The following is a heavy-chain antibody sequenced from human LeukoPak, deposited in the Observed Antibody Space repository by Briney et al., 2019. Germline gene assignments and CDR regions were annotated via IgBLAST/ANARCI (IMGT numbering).Heavy chain of an antibody. V-gene: IGHV4-59*01. Sequence: SETLSLTCTVSGGSISNYYWSWIRQPPGKGLEWIGDIYYSGSTNYNPSLKSRVTISLDTSKNQFSLELNSVTAADTAVYYCAKEISNWYNYFDYWGQGTLVTVSS. D-gene: IGHD6-13*01. CDR3: AKEISNWYNYFDY. CDR1: GGSISNYY. J-gene: IGHJ4*02. CDR2: IYYSGST.